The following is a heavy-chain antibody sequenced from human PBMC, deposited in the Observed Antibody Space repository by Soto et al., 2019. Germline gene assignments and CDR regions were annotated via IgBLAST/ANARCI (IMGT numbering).Heavy chain of an antibody. V-gene: IGHV4-34*01. CDR1: GGSFSGYY. CDR3: ARAPRYSSSWYDY. J-gene: IGHJ4*02. D-gene: IGHD6-13*01. CDR2: INDSGST. Sequence: SETLSLTCAVYGGSFSGYYWSWIRQPPGKGLEWIGEINDSGSTNYNPSLKSRVTISVDTSKNQFSLKLSSVTAADTAVYYCARAPRYSSSWYDYWGQGTLVTVSS.